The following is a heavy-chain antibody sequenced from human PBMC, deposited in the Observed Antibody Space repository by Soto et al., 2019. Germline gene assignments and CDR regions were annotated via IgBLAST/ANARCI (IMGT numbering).Heavy chain of an antibody. Sequence: SETLSLTCNVSGGSISSSRSYWAWFRQPPGKELEWIAYIYYAGSTNYNPSLKSRVTISVDTSKNQFSLKLSSVTAADTAVYYCAREYVPLWFDPWGQGTLVTAPQ. J-gene: IGHJ5*02. CDR1: GGSISSSRSY. CDR3: AREYVPLWFDP. V-gene: IGHV4-61*01. D-gene: IGHD3-16*01. CDR2: IYYAGST.